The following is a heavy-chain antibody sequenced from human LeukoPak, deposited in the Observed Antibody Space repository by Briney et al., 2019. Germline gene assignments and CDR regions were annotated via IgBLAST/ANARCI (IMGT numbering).Heavy chain of an antibody. J-gene: IGHJ6*02. Sequence: ASVKVSCKASGYTFTSYDINWVRQATGQGLEWMGWMNPNSGNTGYARKFQGRVTMTRNTSISTAYMELSSLRSEDTAVYYCARARSIAAAGTRRLYYYYGMDVWGQGTTVTVSS. V-gene: IGHV1-8*01. CDR2: MNPNSGNT. CDR3: ARARSIAAAGTRRLYYYYGMDV. CDR1: GYTFTSYD. D-gene: IGHD6-13*01.